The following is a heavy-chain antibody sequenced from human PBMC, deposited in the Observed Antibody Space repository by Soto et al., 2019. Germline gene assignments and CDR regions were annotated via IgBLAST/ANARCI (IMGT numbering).Heavy chain of an antibody. D-gene: IGHD5-12*01. CDR3: ARGRSIGYDLGSTFYFDY. Sequence: SETLSLTCAVSGGSISSGGHSWSWIRQPPGKGLEWIGYIYHSGSTYYNPSLKSRVTISVDRSKNQFSLKLSSVTAADTAVYYCARGRSIGYDLGSTFYFDYWGQGTLVTISS. J-gene: IGHJ4*02. CDR1: GGSISSGGHS. CDR2: IYHSGST. V-gene: IGHV4-30-2*01.